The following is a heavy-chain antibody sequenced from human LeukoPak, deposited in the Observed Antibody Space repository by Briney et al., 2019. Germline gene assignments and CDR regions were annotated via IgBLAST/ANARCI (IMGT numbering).Heavy chain of an antibody. D-gene: IGHD3-10*01. J-gene: IGHJ4*02. CDR2: IWYDGTNK. CDR1: GFXFSSFG. CDR3: ARGGYYVSGSWDY. V-gene: IGHV3-33*01. Sequence: PGGSLRLSCGASGFXFSSFGMHWVRQAPGKGLEWLAVIWYDGTNKYYADSVKGRFTISRDNSKNTQYLQMNSLRAEDTAVYYCARGGYYVSGSWDYWGQGTLVTVSS.